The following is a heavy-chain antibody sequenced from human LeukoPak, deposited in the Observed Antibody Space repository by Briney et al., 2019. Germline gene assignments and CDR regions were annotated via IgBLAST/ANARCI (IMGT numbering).Heavy chain of an antibody. J-gene: IGHJ4*02. CDR2: IKQDGSEK. CDR3: ARDPVVEPLDF. D-gene: IGHD2-15*01. Sequence: GGSLRLSCVASGFTFSSYWMTWVRQAPGKGLEGVAKIKQDGSEKFYVDSVKGRFTISRDNAKNSLYLQMNSLRAEDTAVYYCARDPVVEPLDFWGQGTLVSVSS. CDR1: GFTFSSYW. V-gene: IGHV3-7*01.